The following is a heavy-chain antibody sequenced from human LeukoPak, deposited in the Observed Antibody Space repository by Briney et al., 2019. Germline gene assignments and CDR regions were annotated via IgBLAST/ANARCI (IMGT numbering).Heavy chain of an antibody. J-gene: IGHJ4*02. V-gene: IGHV3-48*03. D-gene: IGHD3-10*01. CDR1: GFTFSNYE. CDR2: IGSSGSTI. CDR3: ARDMGNYFDY. Sequence: GGSLRLSCAASGFTFSNYEMNWVRKAPGKGLEWVSYIGSSGSTIYYADSVKGRFTISRDNAKNSLFLQMSGLRAEDTAVYYCARDMGNYFDYWGQGALVTVSS.